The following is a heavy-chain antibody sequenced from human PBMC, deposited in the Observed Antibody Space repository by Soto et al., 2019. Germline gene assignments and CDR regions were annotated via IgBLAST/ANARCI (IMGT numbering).Heavy chain of an antibody. Sequence: ASVKVSCKASGYTFMNYDINWVRQAAGQGLEWMGWMNSNSGNTGYAQKFQGRVTMTRNTSMCTAYMELSSLRSEDTALYFCARGVYSSGGSSYDFDYWGQETLVTVS. CDR2: MNSNSGNT. D-gene: IGHD2-15*01. CDR1: GYTFMNYD. J-gene: IGHJ4*02. CDR3: ARGVYSSGGSSYDFDY. V-gene: IGHV1-8*01.